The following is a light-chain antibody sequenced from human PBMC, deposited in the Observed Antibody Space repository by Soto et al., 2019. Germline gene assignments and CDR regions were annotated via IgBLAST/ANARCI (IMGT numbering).Light chain of an antibody. Sequence: QSVLTQSPSASGTPGQRITISCSGSTSNLGSNSVNWYQQLPGTAPKVVIYGNNQRPSGVPDRFSGSKSGTSASLAISGLQSEDEADYYCAAWDDSLNGMLFGGGTQPTVL. V-gene: IGLV1-44*01. CDR2: GNN. CDR1: TSNLGSNS. CDR3: AAWDDSLNGML. J-gene: IGLJ2*01.